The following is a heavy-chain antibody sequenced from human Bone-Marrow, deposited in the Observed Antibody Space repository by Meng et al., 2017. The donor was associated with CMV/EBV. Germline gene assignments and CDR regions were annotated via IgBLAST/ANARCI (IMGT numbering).Heavy chain of an antibody. J-gene: IGHJ4*02. CDR3: ARPRYYYDSPICT. Sequence: VKVSCKASGYIFTDFYMHWVRQAPGQGLEWMGRIDPKSGDTTYRQNFQGRVTLTRDTSINTAYLELTRLTTDDTAFYFCARPRYYYDSPICTWGQGTLVTVSS. CDR2: IDPKSGDT. V-gene: IGHV1-2*02. D-gene: IGHD3-22*01. CDR1: GYIFTDFY.